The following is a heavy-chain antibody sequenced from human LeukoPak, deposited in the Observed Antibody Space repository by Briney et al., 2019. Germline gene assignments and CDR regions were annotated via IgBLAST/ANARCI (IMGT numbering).Heavy chain of an antibody. D-gene: IGHD6-19*01. J-gene: IGHJ6*03. CDR3: ARGQAQQWLVSPWNYYYMDV. CDR1: GFTFSSYW. CDR2: INSDGSST. V-gene: IGHV3-74*01. Sequence: GGSLRLSCAASGFTFSSYWMSWVRQAPGKGLVWVSRINSDGSSTSYADSVKGRFTISRDNAKNTLYLQMNSLRAEDTAVYYCARGQAQQWLVSPWNYYYMDVWGKGTTFTISS.